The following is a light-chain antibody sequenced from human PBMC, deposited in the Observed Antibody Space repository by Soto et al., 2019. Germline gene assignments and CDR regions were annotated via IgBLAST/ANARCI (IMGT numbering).Light chain of an antibody. CDR3: ISYTSSSSLYV. Sequence: QSVLTQPHSASGTPGQRVTISCSGSSSNIGTSSVHWFQQLPGTAPKLLISTTNQRPSGVPDRFSGSKSGNTASLTISGLQAEYEADYYCISYTSSSSLYVFGTGTKVTVL. CDR1: SSNIGTSS. J-gene: IGLJ1*01. CDR2: TTN. V-gene: IGLV1-44*01.